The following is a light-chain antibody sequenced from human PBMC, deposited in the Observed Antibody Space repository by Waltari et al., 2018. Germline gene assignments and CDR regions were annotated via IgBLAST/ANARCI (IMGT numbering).Light chain of an antibody. J-gene: IGKJ1*01. V-gene: IGKV3-15*01. CDR2: GAS. CDR1: QSISSN. CDR3: QQYNNWPRT. Sequence: ELVITQSPATLSVSPGERDTLSCRASQSISSNLAWYQQKPGKAPRLLIYGASSRATGIPSRFSGSGSGTEFTLTISSMQSEDFAVYYCQQYNNWPRTFGQGTKVEIK.